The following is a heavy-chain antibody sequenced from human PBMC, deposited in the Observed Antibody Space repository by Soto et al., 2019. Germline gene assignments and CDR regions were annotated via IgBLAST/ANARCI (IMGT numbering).Heavy chain of an antibody. J-gene: IGHJ3*02. CDR3: ARGGSGSYYEHNAFDI. V-gene: IGHV4-59*01. CDR1: GGSMSGYY. Sequence: SETLSLTCTVSGGSMSGYYWNWIRQSPENGLEWIGYIYYTGTTTHNPSLKSRVTISVDTSKNQFSLKLSSVTAADAAVYFCARGGSGSYYEHNAFDIWGQGTKVTVSS. CDR2: IYYTGTT. D-gene: IGHD3-10*01.